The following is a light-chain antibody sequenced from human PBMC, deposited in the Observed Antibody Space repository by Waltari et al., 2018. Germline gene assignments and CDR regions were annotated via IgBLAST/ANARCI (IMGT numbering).Light chain of an antibody. Sequence: EIVMTQSPATLSVSPGERATLSCRASQSISSNFVWYQRKPGQAPRVLIYGASTRATGIPARFSGSGSGTEFTLTITSLQSEDFAVYCCLQYKNWPPLYTFGQGTKLEI. J-gene: IGKJ2*01. V-gene: IGKV3-15*01. CDR1: QSISSN. CDR3: LQYKNWPPLYT. CDR2: GAS.